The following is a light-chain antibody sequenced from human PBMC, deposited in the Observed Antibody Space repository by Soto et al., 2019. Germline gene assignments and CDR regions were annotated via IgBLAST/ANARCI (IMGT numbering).Light chain of an antibody. V-gene: IGKV3-11*01. CDR2: DAS. J-gene: IGKJ2*01. Sequence: EIVLTQSPATLSLSPGERATLSCRASQSVSSYLAWYQQKLGQAPRLLIYDASNKATGIRARFSGSGSGTDITLSMSSLETEDFAVYYCEQRSNWYTSGQGTKLEIK. CDR3: EQRSNWYT. CDR1: QSVSSY.